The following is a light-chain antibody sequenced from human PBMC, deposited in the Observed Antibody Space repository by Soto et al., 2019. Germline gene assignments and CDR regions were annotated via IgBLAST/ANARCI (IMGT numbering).Light chain of an antibody. CDR2: RNN. J-gene: IGLJ3*02. Sequence: QSVLTQPPSASGTPGQRVTISCSGSSSNIGSNYVYWYQQLPGTAPKLLTYRNNQRPSGVPDRFSGSKSGTSASLAISGLQSEDEADYYCAAWDDSLSAWVFGGGTKLTVL. V-gene: IGLV1-47*01. CDR1: SSNIGSNY. CDR3: AAWDDSLSAWV.